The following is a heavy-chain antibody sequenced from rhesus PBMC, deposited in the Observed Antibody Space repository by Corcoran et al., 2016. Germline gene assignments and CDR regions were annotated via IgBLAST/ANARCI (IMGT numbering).Heavy chain of an antibody. Sequence: QVQLQESGPGLVKPSETLSLTCAVPGGSIRSSNWWSWIRQSPGQGLELIGYIYGGSGSTSYNPSLKSRVTISTDTSKNQFSLKLSSVTAADTAVYYCARRAAAGTQASNFDYWGQGVLVTVSS. CDR1: GGSIRSSNW. CDR3: ARRAAAGTQASNFDY. CDR2: IYGGSGST. D-gene: IGHD6-25*01. V-gene: IGHV4S7*01. J-gene: IGHJ4*01.